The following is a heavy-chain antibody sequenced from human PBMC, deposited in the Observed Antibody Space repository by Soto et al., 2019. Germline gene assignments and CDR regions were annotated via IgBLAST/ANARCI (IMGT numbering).Heavy chain of an antibody. CDR3: ARGSRYCSSTSCYVYFQH. V-gene: IGHV4-34*01. CDR1: GGSFSGYY. D-gene: IGHD2-2*01. CDR2: INHSGST. J-gene: IGHJ1*01. Sequence: QVQLQQWGAGLLKPSETLSLTCAVYGGSFSGYYWSWIRQPPGKALAWTGEINHSGSTNYNPSLKSRVTISVDTSKNQLSLKLSSVTAADTAVYYCARGSRYCSSTSCYVYFQHWGQGTLVTVSS.